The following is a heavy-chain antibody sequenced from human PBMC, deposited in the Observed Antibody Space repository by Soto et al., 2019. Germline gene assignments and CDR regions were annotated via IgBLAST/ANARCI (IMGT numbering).Heavy chain of an antibody. CDR1: GVSISSGGYY. V-gene: IGHV4-31*03. D-gene: IGHD6-19*01. J-gene: IGHJ4*02. CDR2: IYDNDST. Sequence: QVQLQESGPGVVKPSQTLSLTCTVSGVSISSGGYYWSWIRQHPGKGLEWIGYIYDNDSTYYNPSLKRRVTMSVETSRNQISLKLSSVTAADTAVYYCARHHMAATDMYFDYWGQGTLVTASA. CDR3: ARHHMAATDMYFDY.